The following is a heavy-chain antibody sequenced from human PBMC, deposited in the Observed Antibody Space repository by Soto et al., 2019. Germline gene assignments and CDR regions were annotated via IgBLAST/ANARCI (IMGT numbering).Heavy chain of an antibody. CDR2: ISSNGGST. J-gene: IGHJ6*02. V-gene: IGHV3-64D*06. Sequence: PGGSLRLSCSASGFTFSSYAMHWVRQAPGKGLEYVSAISSNGGSTYYADSAKGRFTISRDNSKNTLYLQMSSLRAEDTAVYYCVKDLAYYGNYYYGMDIWGQGTTVTVSS. CDR3: VKDLAYYGNYYYGMDI. D-gene: IGHD1-26*01. CDR1: GFTFSSYA.